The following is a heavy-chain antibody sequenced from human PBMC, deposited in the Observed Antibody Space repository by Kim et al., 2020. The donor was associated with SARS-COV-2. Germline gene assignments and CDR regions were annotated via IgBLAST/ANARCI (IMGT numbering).Heavy chain of an antibody. CDR3: AKDHASTGWPTFDY. D-gene: IGHD6-19*01. V-gene: IGHV3-23*05. J-gene: IGHJ4*02. Sequence: YADAAHGRFTISRDDATHTLYLQMNHLRVEDTALYYCAKDHASTGWPTFDYWGQGTQVTVPP.